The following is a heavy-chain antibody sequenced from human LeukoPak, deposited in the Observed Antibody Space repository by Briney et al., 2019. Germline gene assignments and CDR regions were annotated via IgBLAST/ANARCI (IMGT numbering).Heavy chain of an antibody. CDR1: GYSFTGYF. CDR3: ARRGLAASSDS. CDR2: INPHSGST. J-gene: IGHJ4*02. V-gene: IGHV1-2*02. Sequence: ASVKVSCKASGYSFTGYFILWMRQAPGQGLEWLGWINPHSGSTNYAPKFQGRVTSTRDTSINTVYPEVTSLRPDDTAIYYCARRGLAASSDSWGQGTLVTVSS. D-gene: IGHD2-15*01.